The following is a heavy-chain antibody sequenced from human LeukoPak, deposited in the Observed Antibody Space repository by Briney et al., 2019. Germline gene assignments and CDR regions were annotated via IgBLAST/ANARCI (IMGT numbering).Heavy chain of an antibody. CDR2: IKEDGSEK. V-gene: IGHV3-7*01. J-gene: IGHJ4*02. CDR1: GFTFSNYW. Sequence: PGGSLRLSCAASGFTFSNYWMNWVRQAPGKGLVWVANIKEDGSEKYYVDSVKGRFTVSRDNTKNSLYLQMNSLRVEDTAVYYCARNLLTLPYWGQGTLVTVSP. CDR3: ARNLLTLPY.